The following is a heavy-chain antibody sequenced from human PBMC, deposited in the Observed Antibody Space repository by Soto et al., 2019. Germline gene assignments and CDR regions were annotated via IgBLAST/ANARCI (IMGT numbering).Heavy chain of an antibody. CDR1: GGSITSSSYY. CDR2: IYYSGRS. Sequence: SSETLSLTCTVSGGSITSSSYYWGWIRQPPGKGLEWIGGIYYSGRSYYNPSLKSRVTMSVDTSKNQFSLTLNSVTAADAAVYYCARQRTTVVTQAYFDHWGQGTLVTVSS. J-gene: IGHJ4*02. V-gene: IGHV4-39*01. CDR3: ARQRTTVVTQAYFDH. D-gene: IGHD4-17*01.